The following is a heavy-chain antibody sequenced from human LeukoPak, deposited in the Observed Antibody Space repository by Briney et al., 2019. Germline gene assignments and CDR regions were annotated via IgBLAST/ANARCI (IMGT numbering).Heavy chain of an antibody. CDR1: GFTFSSYA. V-gene: IGHV3-23*01. Sequence: GGSLRLSCGASGFTFSSYAMSWVRQAPGKGLEWVSAISGSGGSTYYADSVKGRFTISRDNAKSTLYLQMNSLRAEDTAVYYCARVSGVRFLEWSGDAFDIWGQGTMVTVSS. D-gene: IGHD3-3*01. J-gene: IGHJ3*02. CDR2: ISGSGGST. CDR3: ARVSGVRFLEWSGDAFDI.